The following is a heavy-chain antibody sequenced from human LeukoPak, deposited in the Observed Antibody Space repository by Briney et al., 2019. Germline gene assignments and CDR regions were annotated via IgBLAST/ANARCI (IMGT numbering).Heavy chain of an antibody. J-gene: IGHJ5*02. D-gene: IGHD3-10*01. V-gene: IGHV1-2*02. CDR1: GYTFTGYY. Sequence: GASVKVSCKASGYTFTGYYMHWVRQAPGQGLEWMGWINPNSGGTNYAQKFQGRVTMTRDTSISTAYMELSRLRSDDTAVYYCAREEVSVWFGELTNWFDPWGQGTLVTVSS. CDR2: INPNSGGT. CDR3: AREEVSVWFGELTNWFDP.